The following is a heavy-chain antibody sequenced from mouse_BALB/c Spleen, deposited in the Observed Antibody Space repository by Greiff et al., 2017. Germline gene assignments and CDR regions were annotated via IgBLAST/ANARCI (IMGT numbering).Heavy chain of an antibody. V-gene: IGHV1-87*01. CDR2: IYPGDGDT. Sequence: VQLQQSGAELARPGASVKLSCKASGYTFTSYWMLWVKQRPGQGLEWIGAIYPGDGDTRYTQKFKGKATLTADKSSSTAYMQLSSLASEDSAVYYCASGITTHYAMDYWGQGTSVTVSS. CDR3: ASGITTHYAMDY. CDR1: GYTFTSYW. D-gene: IGHD2-4*01. J-gene: IGHJ4*01.